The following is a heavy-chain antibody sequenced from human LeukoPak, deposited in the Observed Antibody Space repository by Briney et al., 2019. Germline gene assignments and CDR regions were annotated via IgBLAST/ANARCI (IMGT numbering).Heavy chain of an antibody. CDR1: GGSFSGYY. CDR2: INHSGST. Sequence: PSETLSLTCAVYGGSFSGYYWSWIRQPPGKGLEWIGEINHSGSTNYNPSLKSRVTISVDTSKNQSSLKLSSVTAADTAVYYCARGRVRGVIMSWFDPWGQGTLVTVSS. CDR3: ARGRVRGVIMSWFDP. J-gene: IGHJ5*02. V-gene: IGHV4-34*01. D-gene: IGHD3-10*01.